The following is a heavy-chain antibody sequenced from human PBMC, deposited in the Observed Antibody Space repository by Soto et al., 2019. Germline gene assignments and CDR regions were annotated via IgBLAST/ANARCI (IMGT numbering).Heavy chain of an antibody. V-gene: IGHV1-18*01. CDR1: GYAFTTYG. CDR2: ISAHNGNT. D-gene: IGHD1-1*01. J-gene: IGHJ4*02. CDR3: ARGRYGDY. Sequence: QVHLVQSGAEVKKPGASVKVSCKGSGYAFTTYGITWVRQAPGQGLEWMGWISAHNGNTNYAQKLQSRATVTRDPSTSTAYMELRSLRSDDTAVYYCARGRYGDYWGQGALVTVSS.